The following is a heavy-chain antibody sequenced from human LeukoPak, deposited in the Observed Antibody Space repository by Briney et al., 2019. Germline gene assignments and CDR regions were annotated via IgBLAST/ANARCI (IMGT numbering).Heavy chain of an antibody. CDR2: IYPGGSDT. J-gene: IGHJ5*02. D-gene: IGHD6-13*01. CDR1: GYSFTSYW. Sequence: GESLKISCKGSGYSFTSYWIGWVRQMPGKGLGWMGIIYPGGSDTRYSPSFQGQVTISADKSISTAYLQWSSLKASDTAMYYCARSSWYESNWFDPWGQGTLVTVSS. CDR3: ARSSWYESNWFDP. V-gene: IGHV5-51*01.